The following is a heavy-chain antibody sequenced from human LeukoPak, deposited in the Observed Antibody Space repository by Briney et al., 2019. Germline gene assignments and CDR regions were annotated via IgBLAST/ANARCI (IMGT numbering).Heavy chain of an antibody. J-gene: IGHJ3*02. CDR1: GGTFSSYA. CDR3: AREGSGTTGSDAFDI. Sequence: SVKVSCKASGGTFSSYAISWVRQAPGQGLEWMGGIIPIFGTANYAQKFQGRVTITADESTSTAYMELSSLRSEDTAVYYCAREGSGTTGSDAFDIWGQGTMVTVSS. D-gene: IGHD1-1*01. V-gene: IGHV1-69*13. CDR2: IIPIFGTA.